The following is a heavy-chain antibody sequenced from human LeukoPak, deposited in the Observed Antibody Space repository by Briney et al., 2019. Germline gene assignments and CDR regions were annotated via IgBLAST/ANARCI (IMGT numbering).Heavy chain of an antibody. CDR2: IKSDGSST. D-gene: IGHD2-21*01. V-gene: IGHV3-74*01. Sequence: GSLRLSCAASGFTFSSYWMHWVRQAPGKGLVWVSRIKSDGSSTNYADSVKGRFTISRDNAKNTLYLQMNSLTVEDTAVYYCARVGMVSYSFDYWGQGTLVTVSS. CDR1: GFTFSSYW. J-gene: IGHJ4*02. CDR3: ARVGMVSYSFDY.